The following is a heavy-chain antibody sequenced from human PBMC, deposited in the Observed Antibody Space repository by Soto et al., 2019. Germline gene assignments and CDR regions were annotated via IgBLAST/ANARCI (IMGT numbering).Heavy chain of an antibody. CDR2: IIPIFGTA. CDR1: GGTFSSYA. CDR3: ARTIAAAGSYYYYGMDV. D-gene: IGHD6-13*01. Sequence: GASVKVSCKASGGTFSSYAISWVRQAPGQGLEWMGGIIPIFGTANYAQKFQGRVTITADESTSTAYMELSSLRSEDTAVYYCARTIAAAGSYYYYGMDVWGQGTTVTVYS. V-gene: IGHV1-69*13. J-gene: IGHJ6*02.